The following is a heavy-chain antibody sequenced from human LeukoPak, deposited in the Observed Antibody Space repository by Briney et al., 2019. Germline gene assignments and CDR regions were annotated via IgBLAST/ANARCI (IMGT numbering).Heavy chain of an antibody. CDR3: ARGSVHYYDSSGPNGAFDI. CDR1: GFTFTSSA. J-gene: IGHJ3*02. V-gene: IGHV1-58*02. Sequence: SVKVSCKASGFTFTSSAMQWVRQARGQRLEWIGWIVVGSGNTNYAQKFQERVTITRDMSTSTAYMELSSLRSEDTAVYYCARGSVHYYDSSGPNGAFDIWGQGTMVTVSS. CDR2: IVVGSGNT. D-gene: IGHD3-22*01.